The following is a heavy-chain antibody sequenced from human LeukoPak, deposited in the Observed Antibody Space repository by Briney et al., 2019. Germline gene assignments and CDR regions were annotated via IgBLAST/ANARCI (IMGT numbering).Heavy chain of an antibody. V-gene: IGHV1-2*02. D-gene: IGHD2-15*01. CDR1: GYTFTSYG. CDR2: INPNSGGT. J-gene: IGHJ4*02. CDR3: ARDFLRSTVVVAAKPQDY. Sequence: ASVKVSCKASGYTFTSYGISWVRQAPGQGLEWMGWINPNSGGTNYAQKFQGRVTMTRDTSISIAYMELSRLRSDDTAVYYCARDFLRSTVVVAAKPQDYWGQGTLVTVSS.